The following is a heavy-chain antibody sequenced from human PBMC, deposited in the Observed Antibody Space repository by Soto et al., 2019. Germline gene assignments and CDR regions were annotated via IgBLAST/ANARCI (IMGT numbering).Heavy chain of an antibody. V-gene: IGHV3-74*01. Sequence: GGSLRLSCAATGFSFSSLWMYWVRQSPGEGLQWISGINDNGRNTRYADSVKGRFTISRDNAKNTLYLQMNSLRADDSAVYYCASYNWPATSDYWGRGTLVTVSS. D-gene: IGHD1-20*01. CDR1: GFSFSSLW. J-gene: IGHJ4*02. CDR2: INDNGRNT. CDR3: ASYNWPATSDY.